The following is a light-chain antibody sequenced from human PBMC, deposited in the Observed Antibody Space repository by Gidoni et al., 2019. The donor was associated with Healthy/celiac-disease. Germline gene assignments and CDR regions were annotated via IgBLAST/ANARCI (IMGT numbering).Light chain of an antibody. J-gene: IGLJ2*01. CDR2: EVS. Sequence: QSALTQPASVSVSPGQSITISCTGTSSDVGGYNYVSWYQQHPGKAPKLMIYEVSNRPSGVSNRFSGSKSGNTASLTISGLQAEDEADYYCSSYTSSSTLDVVFGGGTKLTVL. CDR1: SSDVGGYNY. CDR3: SSYTSSSTLDVV. V-gene: IGLV2-14*01.